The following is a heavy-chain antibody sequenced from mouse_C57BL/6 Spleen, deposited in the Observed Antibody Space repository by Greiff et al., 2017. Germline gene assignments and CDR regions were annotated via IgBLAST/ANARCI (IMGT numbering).Heavy chain of an antibody. D-gene: IGHD2-4*01. J-gene: IGHJ4*01. CDR2: INPSSGYT. V-gene: IGHV1-7*01. CDR3: AFYYDYDGYAMDY. Sequence: QVQLQQSGAELAKPGASVKLSCKASGYTFTSYWMHWVKQRPGQGLEWIGYINPSSGYTKYNQKFKDKATLTADKSSSTAYMQLSSLTYEDSAVYYCAFYYDYDGYAMDYWGQGTSVTVSS. CDR1: GYTFTSYW.